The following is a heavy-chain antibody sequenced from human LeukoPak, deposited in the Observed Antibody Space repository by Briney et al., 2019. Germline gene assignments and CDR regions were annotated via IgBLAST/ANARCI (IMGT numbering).Heavy chain of an antibody. J-gene: IGHJ4*02. CDR2: INHSGST. CDR3: ARGPGVVPAAHFDY. V-gene: IGHV4-34*01. CDR1: GGSFSGYY. Sequence: SETLSLTCAVYGGSFSGYYWSWIRQPPGKGLEWIGEINHSGSTNYNPSLKSRVTISVDTSKNQFSLKLSSVSAADTAVYYCARGPGVVPAAHFDYWGQGTLVTVSS. D-gene: IGHD2-2*01.